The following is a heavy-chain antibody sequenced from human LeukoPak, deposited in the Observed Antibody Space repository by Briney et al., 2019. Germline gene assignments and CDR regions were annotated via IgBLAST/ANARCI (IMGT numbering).Heavy chain of an antibody. Sequence: ASVKVSCKASGGTFGSYAVSWVRQAPGQGLEWMGGIIPFFGSTNYAQKFQGRVTIIADESTSTAYMELSSLRSEDTAVYYCARDPDGVRDYPSSALDWFDPWGQGTLVTVSS. CDR1: GGTFGSYA. D-gene: IGHD2-8*01. CDR2: IIPFFGST. CDR3: ARDPDGVRDYPSSALDWFDP. V-gene: IGHV1-69*13. J-gene: IGHJ5*02.